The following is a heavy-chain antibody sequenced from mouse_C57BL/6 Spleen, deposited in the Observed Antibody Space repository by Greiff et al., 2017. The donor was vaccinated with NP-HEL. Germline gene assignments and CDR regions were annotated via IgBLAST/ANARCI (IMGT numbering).Heavy chain of an antibody. V-gene: IGHV1-80*01. CDR3: ARRATVTWDY. Sequence: VQLVESGAELVKPGASVKISCKASGYAFSSYWMNWVKQRPGKGLEWIGQIYPGDGDTNYNGKFKGKATLTADKSSSTAYMQLSSLTSEDSAVYFCARRATVTWDYWGQGTTLTVSS. D-gene: IGHD2-1*01. J-gene: IGHJ2*01. CDR2: IYPGDGDT. CDR1: GYAFSSYW.